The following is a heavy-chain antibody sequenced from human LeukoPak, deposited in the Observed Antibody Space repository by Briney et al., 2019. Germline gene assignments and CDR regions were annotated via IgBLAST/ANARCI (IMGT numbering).Heavy chain of an antibody. D-gene: IGHD2-15*01. CDR3: ARGYCTGGSCSGAWFDP. Sequence: ASVKVSCKASGYTFTGYHIHWVRQAPGQGLEWMGWINPSSGGTNYAQKFQGRVTMTRDTSISTAYIELNSLRSDDTAAYYCARGYCTGGSCSGAWFDPWGQGTLVTVSS. V-gene: IGHV1-2*02. J-gene: IGHJ5*02. CDR1: GYTFTGYH. CDR2: INPSSGGT.